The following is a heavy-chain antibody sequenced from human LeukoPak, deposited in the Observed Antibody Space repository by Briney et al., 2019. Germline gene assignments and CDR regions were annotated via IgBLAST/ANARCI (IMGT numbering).Heavy chain of an antibody. CDR3: ARDFGIRCSGGTCFSVYYYGMDV. J-gene: IGHJ6*04. V-gene: IGHV3-7*03. Sequence: PVGDMRLSSSASGFSFSNYAMCSVRPAPGTGLEWVANIKQGGSEKYYVDSVKGRFTISRDNAKNSLYMQMNSLRAEDTAVYYCARDFGIRCSGGTCFSVYYYGMDVWGKGTTVTVSS. CDR2: IKQGGSEK. CDR1: GFSFSNYA. D-gene: IGHD2-15*01.